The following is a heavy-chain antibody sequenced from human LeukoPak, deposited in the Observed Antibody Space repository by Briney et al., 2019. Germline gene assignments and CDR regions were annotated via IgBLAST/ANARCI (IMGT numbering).Heavy chain of an antibody. V-gene: IGHV3-48*01. CDR1: GFTFSSYS. CDR2: ISSSSSTI. Sequence: GGSLRLSCAASGFTFSSYSMRWVRQAPGKGLEWVSYISSSSSTIYYADAVKGRFTISRDNAKNSLYLQMNSLRAEDTAVYYCAREKYYYYYGMDVWGQGTTVTVSS. J-gene: IGHJ6*02. CDR3: AREKYYYYYGMDV.